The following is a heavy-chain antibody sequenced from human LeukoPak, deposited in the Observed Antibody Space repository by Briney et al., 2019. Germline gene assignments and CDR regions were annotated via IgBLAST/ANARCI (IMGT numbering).Heavy chain of an antibody. D-gene: IGHD3-10*01. CDR3: ARDIGAYYGSGSNWFDP. CDR1: GGSFSGYY. Sequence: SETLSLTCAVYGGSFSGYYWSWIRQPPGKGLEWIGEINHSGSTNYNPSLKSRVTISVDTSKNQFSLQLNSVTPEDTAVYYCARDIGAYYGSGSNWFDPWGQGTLVTVSS. V-gene: IGHV4-34*01. J-gene: IGHJ5*02. CDR2: INHSGST.